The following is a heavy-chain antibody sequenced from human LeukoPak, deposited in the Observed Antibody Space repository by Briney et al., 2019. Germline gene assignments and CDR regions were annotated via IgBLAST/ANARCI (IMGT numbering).Heavy chain of an antibody. J-gene: IGHJ4*02. CDR1: GYTFTSNY. V-gene: IGHV1-46*01. CDR3: ARDQEGFDY. CDR2: IYPRDGST. Sequence: ASVKVSCKASGYTFTSNYIHWVRQAPGQGLEWMGMIYPRDGSTSYAQKFQGRVTVTRDTSTSTVHVELSGLRSEDTAVYYCARDQEGFDYWGQGTLVTVSS.